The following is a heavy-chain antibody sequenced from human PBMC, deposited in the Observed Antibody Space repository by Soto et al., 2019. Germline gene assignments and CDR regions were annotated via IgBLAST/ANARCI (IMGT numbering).Heavy chain of an antibody. CDR1: GYSFTSYW. J-gene: IGHJ6*02. CDR2: IDPSDSYT. V-gene: IGHV5-10-1*01. CDR3: ARGHYYDSSGYYYYGMDV. Sequence: GDSLKISCKGSGYSFTSYWISWVRQMPGKGLEWMGRIDPSDSYTNYSPSFQGHVTISADKSISTAYLQWSSLKASDTAMYYCARGHYYDSSGYYYYGMDVWGQGTTVTVSS. D-gene: IGHD3-22*01.